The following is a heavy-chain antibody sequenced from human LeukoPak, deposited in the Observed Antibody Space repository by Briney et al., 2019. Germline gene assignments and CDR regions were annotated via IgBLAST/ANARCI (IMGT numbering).Heavy chain of an antibody. CDR3: AKEDDAFDV. J-gene: IGHJ3*01. CDR2: FTYDGSDR. CDR1: GFTFRTSV. Sequence: SGRPLRLFCAASGFTFRTSVMHWVRHAPGKGLEWVAVFTYDGSDRYYADSVKGRFTISRDNSKNTLYLQMNSLRAEDTAVYYCAKEDDAFDVWGQGTMVTVSS. V-gene: IGHV3-30*18.